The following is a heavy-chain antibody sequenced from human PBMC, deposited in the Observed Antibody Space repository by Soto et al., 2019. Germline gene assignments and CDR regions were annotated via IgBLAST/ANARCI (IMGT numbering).Heavy chain of an antibody. CDR2: IKSDGST. V-gene: IGHV3-74*01. Sequence: EVQLVESGGVLVQPWGSLRLSGAASGFTFSSYWMHWVRQAPGKGLVWVSLIKSDGSTNYADSVKGRFTISRDTAKNTLYLQMNSLRVEDTAVYYCAGDPVPEYWRQGTLVTVSS. J-gene: IGHJ4*02. CDR3: AGDPVPEY. CDR1: GFTFSSYW.